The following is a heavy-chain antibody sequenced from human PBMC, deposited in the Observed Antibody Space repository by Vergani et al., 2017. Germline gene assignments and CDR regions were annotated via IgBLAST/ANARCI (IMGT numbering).Heavy chain of an antibody. J-gene: IGHJ4*02. D-gene: IGHD1-26*01. CDR2: ISAYNGNT. V-gene: IGHV1-18*01. CDR1: GYTFTSYG. CDR3: AREQILPSQGWELADTRYYFDY. Sequence: QVQLVQSGAEVKKPGASVKVSCKASGYTFTSYGISWVRQAPGQGLEWMGWISAYNGNTNYAQKLQGRVTMTTDTSTSTAYMELRSLRSDDTAVYYCAREQILPSQGWELADTRYYFDYWGPGTLVTVSS.